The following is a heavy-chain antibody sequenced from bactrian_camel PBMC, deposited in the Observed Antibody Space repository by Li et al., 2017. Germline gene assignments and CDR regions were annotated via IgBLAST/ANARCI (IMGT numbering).Heavy chain of an antibody. J-gene: IGHJ4*01. CDR3: AADKRCRGRDIWNYNY. CDR2: ILLDGRT. V-gene: IGHV3S53*01. CDR1: GDSVSKYC. Sequence: VQLVESGGGSVQAGGSLRLSCIPSGDSVSKYCMAWFRQAPGEAREWVAGILLDGRTTYVESAKGRFTIAKVVAKNSLYLQMHRLQPEDTAMYFCAADKRCRGRDIWNYNYWGQGTQVTVS. D-gene: IGHD5*01.